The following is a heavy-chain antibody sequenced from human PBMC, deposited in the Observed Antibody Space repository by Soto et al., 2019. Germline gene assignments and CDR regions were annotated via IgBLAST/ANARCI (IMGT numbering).Heavy chain of an antibody. CDR2: IYYSGST. CDR3: ARVSTGGYFDY. Sequence: SETLSLTCTVSGGSISSGGYYWSWIRQHPGKGLEWIGYIYYSGSTYYNPSLKSRVTISVDTSKNQFSLKLSSVTAADTAVYYCARVSTGGYFDYWGQGTLVTVSS. CDR1: GGSISSGGYY. D-gene: IGHD3-10*01. J-gene: IGHJ4*02. V-gene: IGHV4-31*03.